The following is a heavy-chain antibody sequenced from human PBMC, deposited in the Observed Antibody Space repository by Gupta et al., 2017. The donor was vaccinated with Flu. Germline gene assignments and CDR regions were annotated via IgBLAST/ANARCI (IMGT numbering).Heavy chain of an antibody. CDR3: ARDHYDIRTIQLRGSYYYYGMDV. V-gene: IGHV1-69*06. CDR1: GGTFSSYA. Sequence: QVQLVQSGAEVKKPGSSVKVSCKASGGTFSSYAISWVRQAPGQGLEWMGGIIPIFGTANYAQKFQGRVTITADKSTSTAYMELSSLRSEDTAVYYCARDHYDIRTIQLRGSYYYYGMDVWGQGTTVTVSS. CDR2: IIPIFGTA. J-gene: IGHJ6*02. D-gene: IGHD3-9*01.